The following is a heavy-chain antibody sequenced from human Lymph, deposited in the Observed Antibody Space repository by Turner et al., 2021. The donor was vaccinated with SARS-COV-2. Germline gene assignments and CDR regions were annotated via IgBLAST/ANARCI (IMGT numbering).Heavy chain of an antibody. CDR2: VSVNGGDT. V-gene: IGHV3-23*01. CDR3: SKVVSVSIIVVIIPYFDF. CDR1: GFNFSSYD. Sequence: EVQLWESGGGSVQPGGSVRLSCAAYGFNFSSYDMSWVRLASCKGLELVSVVSVNGGDTYYADSFNGRFTIARDNSKNTLYLQMNSLIAEDTSVYYCSKVVSVSIIVVIIPYFDFWGQGTLVTVSS. J-gene: IGHJ4*01. D-gene: IGHD3-22*01.